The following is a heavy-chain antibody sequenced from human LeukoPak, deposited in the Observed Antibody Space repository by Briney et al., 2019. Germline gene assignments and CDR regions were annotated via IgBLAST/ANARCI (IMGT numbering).Heavy chain of an antibody. D-gene: IGHD5-12*01. CDR1: GHTFTGYY. J-gene: IGHJ4*02. CDR2: INANSGDT. V-gene: IGHV1-18*04. CDR3: ARDLGGYWVDY. Sequence: ASVKVSCKASGHTFTGYYMHWVRQAPGQGLEWMGWINANSGDTNYAQKLQGRVTMTTDTSTSTAYMELRSLRSDDTAVYYCARDLGGYWVDYWGQGTLVTVSS.